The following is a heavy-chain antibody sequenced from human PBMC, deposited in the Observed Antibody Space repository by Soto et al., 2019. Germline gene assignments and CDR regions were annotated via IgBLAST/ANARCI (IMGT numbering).Heavy chain of an antibody. D-gene: IGHD4-17*01. CDR1: GFTFSSYA. CDR2: ISGSGGST. V-gene: IGHV3-23*01. CDR3: AKVGGYGDYPRGAFDI. J-gene: IGHJ3*02. Sequence: GGSLRLSCAASGFTFSSYAMSWVRQAPGKGLEWVSAISGSGGSTYYADSVKGRFTISRDNSKNTLYLQMNSLRAEDTAVYYCAKVGGYGDYPRGAFDIWGQGTMVTVSS.